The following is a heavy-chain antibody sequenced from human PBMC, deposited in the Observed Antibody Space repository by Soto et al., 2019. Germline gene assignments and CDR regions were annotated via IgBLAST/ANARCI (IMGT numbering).Heavy chain of an antibody. J-gene: IGHJ4*02. CDR3: ATEVPHTERFDY. D-gene: IGHD5-18*01. CDR2: ISGSGGST. Sequence: EVHLLESGGGLVQPGGSLRLSCASSGFNFSSYAMRWVRQAPGKGLEWVSAISGSGGSTYYADSVKGRFTISRDNSKYTLYLQMNSLRAEDTAVYYCATEVPHTERFDYWGQGTLVTVSS. V-gene: IGHV3-23*01. CDR1: GFNFSSYA.